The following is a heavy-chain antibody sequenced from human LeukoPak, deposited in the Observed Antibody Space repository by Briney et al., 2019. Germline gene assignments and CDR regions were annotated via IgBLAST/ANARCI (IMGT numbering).Heavy chain of an antibody. J-gene: IGHJ4*02. CDR1: SGSISSTSYY. V-gene: IGHV4-39*01. CDR3: ATRGDYGVNDY. D-gene: IGHD4-17*01. Sequence: SETLSLTCTVSSGSISSTSYYWTWIRQPPGKGLEWIGSIHYSGRSYYNPSLKSRVTISVDTSKSQFSLKLRSVIAADTAIYYCATRGDYGVNDYWGQGTLVTASS. CDR2: IHYSGRS.